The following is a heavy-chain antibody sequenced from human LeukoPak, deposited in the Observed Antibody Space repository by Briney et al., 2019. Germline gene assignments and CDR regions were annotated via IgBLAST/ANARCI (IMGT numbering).Heavy chain of an antibody. CDR3: ASQGPYGSSGFDY. CDR1: GGSISSGSYY. D-gene: IGHD6-13*01. CDR2: IYTSGST. Sequence: SQTLSLTCTVSGGSISSGSYYWSWIRQPAGKGLEWIGRIYTSGSTNYNPSLKSRVTISVDTSKNQFSLKLSSVTAADTAVYYCASQGPYGSSGFDYWGQGTLVTVSS. J-gene: IGHJ4*02. V-gene: IGHV4-61*02.